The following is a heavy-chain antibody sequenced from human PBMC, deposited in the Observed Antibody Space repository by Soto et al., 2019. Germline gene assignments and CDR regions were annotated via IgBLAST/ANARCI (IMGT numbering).Heavy chain of an antibody. J-gene: IGHJ4*02. CDR1: GYTFTSYA. CDR3: ARARAPYYDFWSGLAY. V-gene: IGHV1-3*05. Sequence: QVQLVQSGAEEKKPGASVKVSCKTSGYTFTSYAMHWVRQAPGQRLEWMGWINAGNGNTKYSQKFQGRVTITRDTAARTGFMELSSMRSEDTAVYYCARARAPYYDFWSGLAYWGQGTLVTVSS. CDR2: INAGNGNT. D-gene: IGHD3-3*01.